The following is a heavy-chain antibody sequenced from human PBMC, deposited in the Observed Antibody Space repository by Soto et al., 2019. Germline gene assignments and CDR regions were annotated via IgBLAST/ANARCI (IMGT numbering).Heavy chain of an antibody. J-gene: IGHJ4*02. D-gene: IGHD6-13*01. V-gene: IGHV3-23*01. CDR3: AKDAAGRVAARFEH. Sequence: GGSLRLSCAASGFTLSSYGMHWVRQAPGKGLEWVSAITNSGDETYYSDSVKGRFTISRDNSKNTLFLEMNSLRAEDTAKYYCAKDAAGRVAARFEHWGQGSLVTVSS. CDR2: ITNSGDET. CDR1: GFTLSSYG.